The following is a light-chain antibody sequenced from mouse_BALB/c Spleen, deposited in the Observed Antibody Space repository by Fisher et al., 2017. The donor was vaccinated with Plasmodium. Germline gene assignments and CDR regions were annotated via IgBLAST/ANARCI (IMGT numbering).Light chain of an antibody. J-gene: IGKJ5*01. CDR3: SQSAYFPLT. CDR1: QSLVHSNGNTY. CDR2: KVS. V-gene: IGKV1-110*01. Sequence: DIVITQTPLSLTVSLGDQASISCRSSQSLVHSNGNTYLHWYLQKPGQSPKLLIYKVSNRFSGVSDRFSGSGSGTDFTLKISRVEAAELGVYFCSQSAYFPLTFGAGTKLELK.